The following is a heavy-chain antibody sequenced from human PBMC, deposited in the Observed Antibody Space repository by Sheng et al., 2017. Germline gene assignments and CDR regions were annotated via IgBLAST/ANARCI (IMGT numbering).Heavy chain of an antibody. V-gene: IGHV1-2*06. CDR2: INPNSGGT. CDR3: ARPDGPTATTDAFEI. J-gene: IGHJ3*02. CDR1: GYTFTGYF. Sequence: QVQLVQSGAEMKKPGASVKVSCKASGYTFTGYFIHWVRQAPGQGLEWMGRINPNSGGTDYAQKFQGRVTMTRDTSISTAYIDLSRLRSDDTAVYYCARPDGPTATTDAFEIWGQGDNGHRLF. D-gene: IGHD4-17*01.